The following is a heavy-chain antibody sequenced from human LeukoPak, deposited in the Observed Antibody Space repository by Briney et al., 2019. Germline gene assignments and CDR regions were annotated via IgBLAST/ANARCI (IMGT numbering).Heavy chain of an antibody. D-gene: IGHD2-21*01. CDR3: ARNHIVYPVRLLFSPHFWDV. CDR2: IYYSGST. V-gene: IGHV4-30-4*08. CDR1: GGSISSANYY. J-gene: IGHJ6*04. Sequence: KSSETLSLTCTVSGGSISSANYYWSWIRQPPGKALEWIGYIYYSGSTYYNPSLRSRVTISGDTSKNQFSLKLSSVTAADTAVYYCARNHIVYPVRLLFSPHFWDVWGKGTTVTVSS.